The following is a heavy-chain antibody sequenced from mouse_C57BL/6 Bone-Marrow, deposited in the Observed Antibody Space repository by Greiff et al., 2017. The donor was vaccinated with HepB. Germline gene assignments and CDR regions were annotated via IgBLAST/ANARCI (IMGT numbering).Heavy chain of an antibody. J-gene: IGHJ3*01. CDR1: GYTFTSYG. V-gene: IGHV1-81*01. CDR2: IYPRSGNT. Sequence: QVQLKESGAELARPGASVKLSCKASGYTFTSYGISWVKQRTGQGLEWIGEIYPRSGNTYYNEKFKGKATLTADKSSSTAYMELRSLTSEDSAVYFCALITWAYGGQGTLVTVSA. CDR3: ALITWAY. D-gene: IGHD1-1*01.